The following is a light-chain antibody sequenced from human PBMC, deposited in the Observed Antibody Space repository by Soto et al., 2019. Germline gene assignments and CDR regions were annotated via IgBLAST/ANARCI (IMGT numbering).Light chain of an antibody. CDR2: DVN. V-gene: IGLV2-8*01. J-gene: IGLJ2*01. CDR1: SSDVGGYNY. CDR3: ISYAGSNRPA. Sequence: QSVLTQPPSASGSPGQSVAISCSGTSSDVGGYNYVSWYQQHPGKAPKLLIYDVNKRPSGVPDRFSGSKSGNTASLTVSGLQAEDEADYYCISYAGSNRPAFGGGTKPPS.